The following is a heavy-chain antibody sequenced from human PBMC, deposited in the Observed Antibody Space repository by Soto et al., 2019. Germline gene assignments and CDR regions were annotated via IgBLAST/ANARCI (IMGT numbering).Heavy chain of an antibody. Sequence: NPSETLSLTCTFSVVSIISFDYYLSCIRQPPWNCLDWIGYIYYSGSTYYNPSLKSRVTISVDTSKNQFSLNLSSVTAADTAVYYCARDRLMAKAGTESNYFGLDVWGQGTTVNVSS. CDR3: ARDRLMAKAGTESNYFGLDV. CDR2: IYYSGST. CDR1: VVSIISFDYY. D-gene: IGHD2-8*01. V-gene: IGHV4-30-4*01. J-gene: IGHJ6*01.